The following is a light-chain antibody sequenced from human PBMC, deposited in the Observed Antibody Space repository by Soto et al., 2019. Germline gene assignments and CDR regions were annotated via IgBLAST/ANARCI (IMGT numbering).Light chain of an antibody. Sequence: DIQMTQAPSSLSASVGDRVTINCRASQSISRYLNWYQQKPGNAPKFLIYAASSLHSGVPSRFSGSASGTDFTLTISSLQPEDFATYYCQQRYISPRTVGQGTKVEIK. J-gene: IGKJ1*01. V-gene: IGKV1-39*01. CDR3: QQRYISPRT. CDR1: QSISRY. CDR2: AAS.